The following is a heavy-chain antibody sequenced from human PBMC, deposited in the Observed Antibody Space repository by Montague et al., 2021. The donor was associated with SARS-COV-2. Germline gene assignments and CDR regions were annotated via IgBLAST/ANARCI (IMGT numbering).Heavy chain of an antibody. CDR1: GYSVSSNSAA. D-gene: IGHD3-22*01. CDR2: TYYRSKWDN. V-gene: IGHV6-1*01. J-gene: IGHJ4*02. Sequence: CAISGYSVSSNSAARNWIRQSPSRGLEWLGRTYYRSKWDNDNAVAVKVXRSINPDTSKNQFSLQLNSVTAEDTAVYYCARELRRIIMIVDIRGFDYWGQGTLVTVSS. CDR3: ARELRRIIMIVDIRGFDY.